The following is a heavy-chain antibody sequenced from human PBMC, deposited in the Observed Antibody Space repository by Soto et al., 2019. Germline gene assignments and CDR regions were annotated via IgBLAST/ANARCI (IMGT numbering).Heavy chain of an antibody. V-gene: IGHV1-3*01. CDR2: INAGEGKT. J-gene: IGHJ4*02. CDR1: GYTFTSYA. CDR3: ARGSGRHFPFVDH. Sequence: QVQLAQSGAEVKKPGASVKVPCKASGYTFTSYAMHWVRQAPGQRLEWMGWINAGEGKTKYSQKLQGRVTISRDTSASIMYMELNRLSPEAEAVDYCARGSGRHFPFVDHWGQGILVTVSS. D-gene: IGHD3-3*01.